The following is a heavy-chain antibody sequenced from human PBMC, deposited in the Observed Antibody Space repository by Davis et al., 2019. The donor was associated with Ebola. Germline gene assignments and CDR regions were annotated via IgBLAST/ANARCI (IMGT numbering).Heavy chain of an antibody. CDR3: ARVTFTGMIAVAGTGYFDY. CDR1: GYTCTGYY. CDR2: INPNSGGT. V-gene: IGHV1-2*02. D-gene: IGHD6-19*01. Sequence: ASVKVSCKASGYTCTGYYMHWVRQAPGQGLEWMGWINPNSGGTNYAQKFQGRVTMTRDTSISTAYMELSRLRSDDTAVYYCARVTFTGMIAVAGTGYFDYWGQGTLVTVSS. J-gene: IGHJ4*02.